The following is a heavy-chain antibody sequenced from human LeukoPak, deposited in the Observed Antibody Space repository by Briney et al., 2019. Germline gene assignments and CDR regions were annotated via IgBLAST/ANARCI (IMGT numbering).Heavy chain of an antibody. CDR1: GFTFSSYA. CDR3: AREEREGYYYYGMDV. V-gene: IGHV3-23*01. J-gene: IGHJ6*04. CDR2: ISGSGGST. Sequence: GGSLTLSCAASGFTFSSYAMSWVRQAPGKGLEWVSAISGSGGSTYYADSVKGRFTISRDNTKNSLYLQMNSLRAEDTAVYYCAREEREGYYYYGMDVWGKGTTVTVSS.